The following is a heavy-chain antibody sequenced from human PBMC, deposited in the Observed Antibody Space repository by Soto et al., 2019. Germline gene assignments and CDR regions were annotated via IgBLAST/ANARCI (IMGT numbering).Heavy chain of an antibody. D-gene: IGHD1-26*01. CDR2: IYYSGST. Sequence: PSETLSLTCTVSGGSISSGGYYWSWIRQHPGKNMEWIGYIYYSGSTYYNPSLKSRVTISVDTSKNQFSLKLSSVTAADTAVYYCARDNPIVGATRYYFDYWGQGTLVTVSS. CDR3: ARDNPIVGATRYYFDY. CDR1: GGSISSGGYY. J-gene: IGHJ4*02. V-gene: IGHV4-31*03.